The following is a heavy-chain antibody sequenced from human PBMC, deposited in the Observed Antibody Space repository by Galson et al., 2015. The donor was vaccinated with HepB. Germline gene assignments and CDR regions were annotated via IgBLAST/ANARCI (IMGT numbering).Heavy chain of an antibody. CDR3: AKEDEWLFYRWFDP. CDR1: GYTITDYH. V-gene: IGHV1-2*06. CDR2: INPKSGAT. Sequence: SVKVSCKASGYTITDYHMHWVRQAPGQGLEWMGRINPKSGATTYAQKFQGRVTMTRDTSINTAYMELRRLRSDDTAVYYCAKEDEWLFYRWFDPWGQGTPVTVSS. J-gene: IGHJ5*02. D-gene: IGHD3-3*01.